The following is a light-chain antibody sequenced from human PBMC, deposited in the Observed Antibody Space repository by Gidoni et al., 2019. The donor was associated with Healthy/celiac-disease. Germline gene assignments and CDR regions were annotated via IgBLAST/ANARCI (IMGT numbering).Light chain of an antibody. V-gene: IGKV1-9*01. CDR1: QSISCY. J-gene: IGKJ3*01. Sequence: IQLTQSPSFLSASVGDRVTFTCRASQSISCYLAWYQQKPGKAPKLLIYAASTLQSEVPSRFSGSGSGTEFTITISSLQPEEFETYYWQQERFTFGPGTKVEIK. CDR2: AAS. CDR3: QQERFT.